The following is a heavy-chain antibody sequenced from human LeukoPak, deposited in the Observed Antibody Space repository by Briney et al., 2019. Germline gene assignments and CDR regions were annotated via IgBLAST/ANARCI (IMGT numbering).Heavy chain of an antibody. J-gene: IGHJ4*02. CDR3: ARDLFRRRNGFVECYFDY. V-gene: IGHV3-30-3*01. Sequence: GGSLRLYCAASGFTFSSYAMHWVRQAPGKGLEWVAVISYDGSNKYYADSVKGRFTISRDNSKNTLYLQMNSLRAEDTAVYYCARDLFRRRNGFVECYFDYWGQGTLVTVSS. CDR1: GFTFSSYA. D-gene: IGHD3-3*01. CDR2: ISYDGSNK.